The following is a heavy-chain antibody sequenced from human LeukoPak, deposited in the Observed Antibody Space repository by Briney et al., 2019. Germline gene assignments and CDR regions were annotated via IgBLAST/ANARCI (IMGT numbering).Heavy chain of an antibody. CDR2: IKQDGSEK. J-gene: IGHJ4*02. Sequence: GGSLRLSCAASGFTFSSYWMSWVRQAPGKGLEWVASIKQDGSEKYYVDSVKGRFTISRDNAKNSLYLQMNSLRAEDTAVYYCARDLYYDSSGYYYEYFDYWGQGTLVTVSS. V-gene: IGHV3-7*01. CDR3: ARDLYYDSSGYYYEYFDY. D-gene: IGHD3-22*01. CDR1: GFTFSSYW.